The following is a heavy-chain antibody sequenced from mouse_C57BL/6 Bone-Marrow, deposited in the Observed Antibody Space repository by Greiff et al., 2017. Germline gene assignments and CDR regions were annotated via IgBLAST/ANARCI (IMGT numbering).Heavy chain of an antibody. CDR2: ISYDGSN. V-gene: IGHV3-6*01. J-gene: IGHJ1*03. CDR1: GYSITSGYY. CDR3: ARGGDSNYGGLYFDV. Sequence: ESGPGLVKPSQSLSLTCSVTGYSITSGYYWNWIRQFPGNKLEWMGFISYDGSNNYNPSLKNRISITRDTTKNQFFLKLKSVPTEDTATYYCARGGDSNYGGLYFDVWGTGTTVTVSS. D-gene: IGHD2-5*01.